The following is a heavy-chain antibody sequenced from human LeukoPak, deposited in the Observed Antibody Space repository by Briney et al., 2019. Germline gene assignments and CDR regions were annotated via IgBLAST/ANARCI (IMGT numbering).Heavy chain of an antibody. CDR1: GGSFSGYY. CDR3: AVSSGYDYAFDI. V-gene: IGHV4-34*01. D-gene: IGHD5-12*01. Sequence: SETLSLTCAVYGGSFSGYYWSWIRQPPGKGLEWIGEINHSGSTNYNPSLKSRVTISVDTSKNQFSLKLSSVTAAGTAVYYCAVSSGYDYAFDIWGQGTMVTVSS. J-gene: IGHJ3*02. CDR2: INHSGST.